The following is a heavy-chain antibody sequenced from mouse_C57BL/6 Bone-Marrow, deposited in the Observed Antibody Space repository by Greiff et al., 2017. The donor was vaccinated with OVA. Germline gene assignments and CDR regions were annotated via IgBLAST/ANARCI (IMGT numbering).Heavy chain of an antibody. J-gene: IGHJ4*01. V-gene: IGHV1-85*01. D-gene: IGHD2-5*01. CDR3: ARWDYSNLYAMDY. CDR2: IYPRDGST. CDR1: GYTFTSYD. Sequence: QVQLQQSGPELVKPGASVKLSCKASGYTFTSYDINWVQQRPGQGLEWIGWIYPRDGSTKYNEKLKGKATLTVDTSSSTAYMELHSLTSEDSAVYFCARWDYSNLYAMDYWGQGTSVTVSS.